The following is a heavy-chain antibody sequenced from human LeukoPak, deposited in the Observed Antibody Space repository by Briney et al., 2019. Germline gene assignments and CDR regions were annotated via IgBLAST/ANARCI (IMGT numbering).Heavy chain of an antibody. D-gene: IGHD4-23*01. CDR2: IGAHNGNT. CDR1: GYTFTRSG. Sequence: GASLKVSCKASGYTFTRSGISWVREAPGHGLEWMGWIGAHNGNTNYAQKFQGRVTMTRNTSISTAYMELSSLRSEDTAVYYCARGPNKSDGGNSGSAWFDPWGQGTLVTVSS. CDR3: ARGPNKSDGGNSGSAWFDP. V-gene: IGHV1-18*01. J-gene: IGHJ5*02.